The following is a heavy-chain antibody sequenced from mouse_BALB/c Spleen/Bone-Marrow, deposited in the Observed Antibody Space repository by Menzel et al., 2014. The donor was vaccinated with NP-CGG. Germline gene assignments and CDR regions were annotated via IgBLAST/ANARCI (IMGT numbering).Heavy chain of an antibody. V-gene: IGHV7-3*02. CDR1: GFTFTDYY. CDR3: ARFPMDY. CDR2: IRNKAYYYTT. Sequence: EVQRVESGGGLVQPGGSLRLSCTTSGFTFTDYYMSWVRQPPGKALEWLAFIRNKAYYYTTEYSASVRGRFTISRDNSQSILYPQRNTLRAEDSATYYCARFPMDYWGQGTSVTVSS. J-gene: IGHJ4*01.